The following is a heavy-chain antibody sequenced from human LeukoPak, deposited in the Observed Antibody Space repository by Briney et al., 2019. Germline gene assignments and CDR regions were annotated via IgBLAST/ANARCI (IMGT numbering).Heavy chain of an antibody. CDR2: IYYSGST. V-gene: IGHV4-31*03. CDR1: GGSISSGGYY. CDR3: ARASSGYYWDFDY. Sequence: SETLSLTCTVSGGSISSGGYYWSWIRQHPGKGLEWIGYIYYSGSTYYNPSLKSRDTLSADTSKNQFSLKVTSVTAADTAVYYCARASSGYYWDFDYWGQGALVTVSS. D-gene: IGHD3-22*01. J-gene: IGHJ4*02.